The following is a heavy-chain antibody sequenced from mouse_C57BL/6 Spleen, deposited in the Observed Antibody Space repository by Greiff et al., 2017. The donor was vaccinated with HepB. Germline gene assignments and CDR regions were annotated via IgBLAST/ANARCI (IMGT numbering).Heavy chain of an antibody. V-gene: IGHV1-82*01. Sequence: QVQLQQSGPELVKPGASVKISCKASGYAFSSSWMNWVKQRPGKGLEWIGRIYPGDGDTNYNGKFKGKATLTADKSSSTAYMQLSSLTSEDSAVYFCARSEIYYDYDGYFDVWGTGTTVTVSS. CDR1: GYAFSSSW. CDR2: IYPGDGDT. J-gene: IGHJ1*03. CDR3: ARSEIYYDYDGYFDV. D-gene: IGHD2-4*01.